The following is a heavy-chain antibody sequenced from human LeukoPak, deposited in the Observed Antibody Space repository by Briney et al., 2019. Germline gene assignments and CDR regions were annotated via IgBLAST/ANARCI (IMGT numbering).Heavy chain of an antibody. Sequence: SETLSLTCTVSGGSISDYYWSWIRQPAGKGLEWIGRLYTSGSTSYNPSLKSRVTMSEDTSKNQFSLKLSSVTAADTAVYYCARTPGPVGTWFDPWGQGTLVTVSS. CDR3: ARTPGPVGTWFDP. V-gene: IGHV4-4*07. J-gene: IGHJ5*02. CDR2: LYTSGST. D-gene: IGHD1-26*01. CDR1: GGSISDYY.